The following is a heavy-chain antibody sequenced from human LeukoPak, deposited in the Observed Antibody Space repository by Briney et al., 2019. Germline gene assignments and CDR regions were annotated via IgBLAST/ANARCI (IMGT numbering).Heavy chain of an antibody. J-gene: IGHJ4*02. D-gene: IGHD3-10*01. CDR3: ARDFDLGWFWVIDY. CDR2: INPNSGGT. Sequence: ASVKVSCKASGYTFTGYYMHWVRQAPGQGLEWMGWINPNSGGTNYAQKFQGRVTMTTDTSTSTAYMELRSLRSDDTAVYYCARDFDLGWFWVIDYWGQGTLVTVSS. V-gene: IGHV1-2*02. CDR1: GYTFTGYY.